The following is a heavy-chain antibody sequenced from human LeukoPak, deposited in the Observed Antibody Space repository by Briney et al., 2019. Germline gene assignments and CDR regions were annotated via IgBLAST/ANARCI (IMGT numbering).Heavy chain of an antibody. Sequence: GGSLRLSCAASGFTFSSYAMHWVRQAPGKGLEWVAVISYDGSNKYYADSVKGRFTISRDNSKNTLYLQMNSLRAEDTAVYYCARGTEVPAAHYYYYYYMDVWGKGTTVTVSS. V-gene: IGHV3-30*04. J-gene: IGHJ6*03. CDR2: ISYDGSNK. D-gene: IGHD2-2*01. CDR1: GFTFSSYA. CDR3: ARGTEVPAAHYYYYYYMDV.